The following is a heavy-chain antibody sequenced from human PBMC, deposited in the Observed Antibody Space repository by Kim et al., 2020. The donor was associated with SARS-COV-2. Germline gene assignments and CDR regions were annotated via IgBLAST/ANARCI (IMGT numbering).Heavy chain of an antibody. CDR3: ARRGNYGDYVGWYFDL. Sequence: GGSLRLSCAASGFTFSSYAMHWVRQAPGKGLEYVSAISSNGGSTYYANSVKGRFTISRDNSKNTLYLQMGSLRAEDMAVYYCARRGNYGDYVGWYFDLWGRGTLVTVSS. V-gene: IGHV3-64*01. D-gene: IGHD4-17*01. CDR1: GFTFSSYA. CDR2: ISSNGGST. J-gene: IGHJ2*01.